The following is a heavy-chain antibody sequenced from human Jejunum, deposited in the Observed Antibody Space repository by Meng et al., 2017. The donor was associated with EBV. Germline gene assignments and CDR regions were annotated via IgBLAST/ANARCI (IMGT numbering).Heavy chain of an antibody. CDR1: GDFVSSRSYY. Sequence: QLPLQQPGPGLVKPSETLSLTCTVAGDFVSSRSYYWNWIRQPPGKGLEWIGYMYYSGSSNYNPSLKSRVTISIDMSKNQFSLKLNSVTAADTAVYYCAGDRRAYCGSDCNPLDYWGQGTLVTVSS. V-gene: IGHV4-61*01. CDR2: MYYSGSS. J-gene: IGHJ4*02. CDR3: AGDRRAYCGSDCNPLDY. D-gene: IGHD2-21*02.